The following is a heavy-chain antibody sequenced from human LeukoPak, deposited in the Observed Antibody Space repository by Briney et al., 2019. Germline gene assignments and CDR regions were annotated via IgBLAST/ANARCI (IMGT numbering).Heavy chain of an antibody. D-gene: IGHD1-1*01. V-gene: IGHV4-59*01. Sequence: PSETLSLTCTVSGGSISSYYWSWIRQPPGKGLEWIGYIYYSGSTNYNPSLKSRVTISVDMSKNQFSLKLSSVTAADTAVYYCARDLWNGSRDAFDIWGQGTMVTVSS. J-gene: IGHJ3*02. CDR1: GGSISSYY. CDR3: ARDLWNGSRDAFDI. CDR2: IYYSGST.